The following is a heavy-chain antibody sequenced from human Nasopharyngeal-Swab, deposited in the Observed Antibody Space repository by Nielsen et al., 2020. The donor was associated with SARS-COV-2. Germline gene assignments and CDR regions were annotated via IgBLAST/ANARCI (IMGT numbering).Heavy chain of an antibody. Sequence: GGSLRLSCAASGFTFSSYAMHWVRQAPGKGLEWVAVISYDGSNKYYADSVKGRFTISRDNSKNTLYLQMNSLRAEDTAVYYCAKDFGEWVPYYFDYWGQGTLVTVSS. CDR2: ISYDGSNK. D-gene: IGHD3-10*01. V-gene: IGHV3-30-3*01. J-gene: IGHJ4*02. CDR1: GFTFSSYA. CDR3: AKDFGEWVPYYFDY.